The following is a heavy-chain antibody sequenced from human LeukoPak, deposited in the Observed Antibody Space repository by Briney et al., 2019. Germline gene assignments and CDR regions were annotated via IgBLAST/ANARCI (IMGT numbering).Heavy chain of an antibody. V-gene: IGHV4-59*12. J-gene: IGHJ3*02. CDR1: GGSISSYY. CDR3: ARVSGWAFDI. Sequence: PSETLSLTCTVSGGSISSYYWSWIRQPPGKGLEWIGYIYYSGSTNYNPSLKSRVTISVDTSKNQFSLKLSSVTAADTAVYYCARVSGWAFDIWGQGTMVTVSS. CDR2: IYYSGST. D-gene: IGHD6-25*01.